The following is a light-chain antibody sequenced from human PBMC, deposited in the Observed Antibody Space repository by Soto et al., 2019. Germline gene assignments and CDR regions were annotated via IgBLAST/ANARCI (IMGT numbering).Light chain of an antibody. CDR2: EVS. Sequence: QSVLTQPPSASGSPGQSVTISCTGTSSDVGAYNYVSWYQQYPGKAPKLMIYEVSKRPSGVPDRFSGSKSGKTASLTVSGLQPEDEADYYCTSYAGNNIWVFGGGTKL. V-gene: IGLV2-8*01. J-gene: IGLJ3*02. CDR3: TSYAGNNIWV. CDR1: SSDVGAYNY.